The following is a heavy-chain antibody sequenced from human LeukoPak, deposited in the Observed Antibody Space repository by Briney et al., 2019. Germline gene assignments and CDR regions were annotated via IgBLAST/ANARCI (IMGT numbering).Heavy chain of an antibody. D-gene: IGHD2-2*01. CDR3: ARVALGYCSSTSCYPVSFDY. V-gene: IGHV1-18*01. CDR1: GYTFTSYG. J-gene: IGHJ4*02. Sequence: ASVKVSCKASGYTFTSYGISWVRQAPGQGLEWMGWISADNGNTNYAQKLQGRVTMTTDTSTSPAYMELRSLRSDDTAVYYCARVALGYCSSTSCYPVSFDYWGQGTLVTVSS. CDR2: ISADNGNT.